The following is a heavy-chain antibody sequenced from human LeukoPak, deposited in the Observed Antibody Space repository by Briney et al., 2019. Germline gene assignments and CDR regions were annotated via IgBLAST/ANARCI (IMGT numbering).Heavy chain of an antibody. D-gene: IGHD6-13*01. Sequence: SETLSLTCAVYGGSFSGYYWSWIRRPPGKGLEWIGEINHSGSTNYNPSLKSRVTISVDTSKNQFSLKLSSVTAADTAVYYRARAGGIAAAVDFDYWGQGTLVTVSS. J-gene: IGHJ4*02. CDR3: ARAGGIAAAVDFDY. CDR2: INHSGST. V-gene: IGHV4-34*01. CDR1: GGSFSGYY.